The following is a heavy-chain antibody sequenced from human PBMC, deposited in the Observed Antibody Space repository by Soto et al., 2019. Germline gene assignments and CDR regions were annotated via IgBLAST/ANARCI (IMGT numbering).Heavy chain of an antibody. CDR1: GYSVSDYF. CDR2: INPKTAAT. Sequence: VASVKVSCKASGYSVSDYFIQWVRQAPGQGLEWVAWINPKTAATNYAMKFQGRVSLTWDTSFSTAYMELTRLRPDDTAVYYCARIKWGLDYYNGMDVWGQGTTVTVSS. D-gene: IGHD1-26*01. V-gene: IGHV1-2*02. J-gene: IGHJ6*02. CDR3: ARIKWGLDYYNGMDV.